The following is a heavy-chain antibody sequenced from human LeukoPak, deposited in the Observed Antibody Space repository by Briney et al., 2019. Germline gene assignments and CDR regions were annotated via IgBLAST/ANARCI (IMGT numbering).Heavy chain of an antibody. V-gene: IGHV3-23*01. Sequence: GGSLSLSCAASGFTFSSYAMSWVRQAPGKGLEWVSAISGSGGSTYYADSVKGRFTISRDNSKNTLYLQMNSLRAEDTAVYYCAITPIYCSSTSCPGAGAFDIWGQGTMVTVSS. J-gene: IGHJ3*02. D-gene: IGHD2-2*01. CDR3: AITPIYCSSTSCPGAGAFDI. CDR2: ISGSGGST. CDR1: GFTFSSYA.